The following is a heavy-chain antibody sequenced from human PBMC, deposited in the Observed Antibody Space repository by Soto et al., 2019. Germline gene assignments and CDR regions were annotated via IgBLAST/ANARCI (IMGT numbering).Heavy chain of an antibody. V-gene: IGHV3-48*02. CDR2: ISSSNRTI. D-gene: IGHD2-15*01. CDR1: GFTFRSYS. Sequence: GGSLRLSCAASGFTFRSYSMNWVRQAPGKGLEWVSYISSSNRTINYADSVKGRFIISRDNAKNSLYLQMTSLRDEDTAVYYCAREGWPLLQTGMDVWGQGTTVTVSS. CDR3: AREGWPLLQTGMDV. J-gene: IGHJ6*02.